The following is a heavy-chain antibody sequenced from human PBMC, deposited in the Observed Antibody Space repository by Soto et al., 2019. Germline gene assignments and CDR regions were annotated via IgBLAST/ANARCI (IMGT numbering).Heavy chain of an antibody. CDR3: VRTSLVVAAATREDY. CDR1: GFSFTTYS. CDR2: IAGTTI. Sequence: GGSLRLSCEASGFSFTTYSMNWVRQGPGKGLEWVSYIAGTTIYYADSVKGRFTISRDNAKNTLYLQMNSLRAEDTAVYYCVRTSLVVAAATREDYWGQGTLVTVSS. D-gene: IGHD2-15*01. V-gene: IGHV3-48*04. J-gene: IGHJ4*02.